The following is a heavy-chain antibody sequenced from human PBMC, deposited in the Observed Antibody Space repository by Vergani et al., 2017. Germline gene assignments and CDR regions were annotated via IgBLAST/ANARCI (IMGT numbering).Heavy chain of an antibody. J-gene: IGHJ3*02. D-gene: IGHD3-10*01. V-gene: IGHV3-49*03. CDR1: GFTFGYYA. CDR3: VRDQVTMLRGSDALDI. CDR2: IRSKAYGQAT. Sequence: EVQLVESGGDLVQPGRSLRLSCTASGFTFGYYAMDWFRQAPGQGLEWVGGIRSKAYGQATIYAASVKGRFTIPRDDSKRIAYLQMNNLQTEDTAMYYCVRDQVTMLRGSDALDIWGQGTMVTVSS.